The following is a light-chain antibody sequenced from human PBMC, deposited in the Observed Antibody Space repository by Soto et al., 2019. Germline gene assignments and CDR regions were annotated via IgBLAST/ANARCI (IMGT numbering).Light chain of an antibody. J-gene: IGKJ5*01. V-gene: IGKV3-15*01. CDR2: GAS. CDR1: QSVSSN. CDR3: QHRTNWPPT. Sequence: ELVMTQSPATLSVSPGERATLSCRASQSVSSNLAWYQQKPGQAPRLLIYGASSRATGIPARFSGGGSGTDFTLTISSLESEDFAVYYCQHRTNWPPTFGQGTRLEIK.